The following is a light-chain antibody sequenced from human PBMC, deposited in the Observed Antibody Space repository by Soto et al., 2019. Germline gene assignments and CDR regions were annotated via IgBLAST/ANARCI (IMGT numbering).Light chain of an antibody. J-gene: IGLJ2*01. CDR1: SSDVGGYNY. Sequence: QSVLTQPASVSGSPGQSITISCTGTSSDVGGYNYVSWYQQHPGKAPKLMIYDVSNRPSGVSNRFSGSKSGNTASLTISGLQAEDEADYYCSSYTSSSTLGHVVFGGGTQLIVL. CDR3: SSYTSSSTLGHVV. V-gene: IGLV2-14*01. CDR2: DVS.